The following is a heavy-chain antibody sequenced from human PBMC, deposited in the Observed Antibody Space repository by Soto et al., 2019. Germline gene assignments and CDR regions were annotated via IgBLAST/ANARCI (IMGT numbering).Heavy chain of an antibody. V-gene: IGHV3-23*01. CDR3: AKDLSSLGWLALGAPFDS. J-gene: IGHJ4*02. D-gene: IGHD3-22*01. CDR2: ISANGRNA. Sequence: GDPLTLPCAASGFTFSNYARNWIRQAPGKGLEWLSSISANGRNAYYADSVKGRFTISRDRSKNTLYLQLDSLRVEDTAIYFCAKDLSSLGWLALGAPFDSWGQGTLVTVSS. CDR1: GFTFSNYA.